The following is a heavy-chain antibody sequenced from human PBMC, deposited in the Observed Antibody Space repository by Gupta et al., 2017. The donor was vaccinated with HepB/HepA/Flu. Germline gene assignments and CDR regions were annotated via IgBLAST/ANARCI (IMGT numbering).Heavy chain of an antibody. Sequence: EVQLLESGGGLAQPGGSLRLSCAASGFTFSSYAMSWVRQAPGKGLEWVSAISGSGGSTYYADSGKGRFTISRDNSKNTLYLQMNRLSEEDTAVYYCAKDYEVGIGRASYLDYWGQGTLVTVSS. CDR3: AKDYEVGIGRASYLDY. CDR2: ISGSGGST. V-gene: IGHV3-23*01. J-gene: IGHJ4*02. D-gene: IGHD3-3*01. CDR1: GFTFSSYA.